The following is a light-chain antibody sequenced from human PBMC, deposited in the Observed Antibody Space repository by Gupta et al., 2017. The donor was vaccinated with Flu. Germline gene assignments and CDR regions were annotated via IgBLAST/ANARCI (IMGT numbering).Light chain of an antibody. CDR3: CSYAGSSSYG. CDR2: DVS. Sequence: QSALTQPRSVSGSPGQSVTISCTGTSSDVGVYNYVSWYQQHPGKAPKLMIYDVSRRPSGVPDRFSGSKSGNTASLTISGLQAEDEADYYCCSYAGSSSYGCGTGTKVT. V-gene: IGLV2-11*01. J-gene: IGLJ1*01. CDR1: SSDVGVYNY.